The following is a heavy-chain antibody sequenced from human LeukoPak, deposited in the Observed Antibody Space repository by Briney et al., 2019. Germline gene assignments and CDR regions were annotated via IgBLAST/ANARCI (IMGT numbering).Heavy chain of an antibody. V-gene: IGHV4-59*08. J-gene: IGHJ4*02. CDR1: GGSISGYY. CDR2: VYYTGST. CDR3: ASFSDSGGNFFDY. D-gene: IGHD4-23*01. Sequence: SETLSLTCTVFGGSISGYYWSWIRQPRGKGLEWIGYVYYTGSTNYNPSLRSRISLSLHTSDNQFSLKLRSVTAADTAVYYCASFSDSGGNFFDYWGQGTLVTASS.